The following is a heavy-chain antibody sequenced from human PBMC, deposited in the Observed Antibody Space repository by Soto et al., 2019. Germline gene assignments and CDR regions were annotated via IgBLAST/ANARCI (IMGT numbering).Heavy chain of an antibody. Sequence: GASLKISCKGSGYSFTNYWIGWVRQMPGKGLEWMGIINPADSDTRYSPSFQGQVTVSVDKSISTAYLQRGSLKASDTAMYYCVRPDSTGYYSHWGQGTPVTVSS. CDR3: VRPDSTGYYSH. V-gene: IGHV5-51*01. J-gene: IGHJ4*02. CDR2: INPADSDT. CDR1: GYSFTNYW. D-gene: IGHD3-9*01.